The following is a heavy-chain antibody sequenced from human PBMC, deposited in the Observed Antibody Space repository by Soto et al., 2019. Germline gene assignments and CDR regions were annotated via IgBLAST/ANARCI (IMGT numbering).Heavy chain of an antibody. CDR1: GFTFSGYW. D-gene: IGHD4-17*01. CDR2: INSDGSTT. V-gene: IGHV3-74*01. CDR3: ASAKIGDYFQVY. J-gene: IGHJ4*02. Sequence: EVQLVESGGGSIQPGGSLRLSCAVSGFTFSGYWMHWVRQAPGKGLVWVSRINSDGSTTSYADSVKGRFTISRDNAKNTLYLHMDSLRAEDTAVYYCASAKIGDYFQVYWGQGTLVTVSS.